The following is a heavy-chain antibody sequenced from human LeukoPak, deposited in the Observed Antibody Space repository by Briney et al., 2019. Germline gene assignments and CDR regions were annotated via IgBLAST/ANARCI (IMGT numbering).Heavy chain of an antibody. Sequence: GGSLRLSCAASGFTFSSYAMHWVRQAPGKGLEWVAVISYDGSNKYYADSVKGRFTISRDNSKNTLYLQMNSLRAEDTAVYYCARRWNDAFDIWGQGTMVTVSS. D-gene: IGHD1-1*01. CDR3: ARRWNDAFDI. V-gene: IGHV3-30-3*01. J-gene: IGHJ3*02. CDR2: ISYDGSNK. CDR1: GFTFSSYA.